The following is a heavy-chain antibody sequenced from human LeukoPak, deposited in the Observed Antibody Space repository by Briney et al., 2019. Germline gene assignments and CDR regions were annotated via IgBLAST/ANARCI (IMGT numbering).Heavy chain of an antibody. CDR3: ASRKEYTTSSVFY. Sequence: SGRSLRLSCAASGFTFSSYAMHWVRQAPGKGLEWVAVISYDGSNKYYADSVKGRFTISRDNSKNTLYLQMNSLRAEDTAVYYCASRKEYTTSSVFYWGQGTLVTVSS. V-gene: IGHV3-30-3*01. CDR1: GFTFSSYA. J-gene: IGHJ4*02. CDR2: ISYDGSNK. D-gene: IGHD6-6*01.